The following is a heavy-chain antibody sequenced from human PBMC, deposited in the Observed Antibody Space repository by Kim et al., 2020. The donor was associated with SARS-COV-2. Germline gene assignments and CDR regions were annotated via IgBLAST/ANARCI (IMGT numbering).Heavy chain of an antibody. V-gene: IGHV3-23*01. Sequence: GGSLRLSCAASGFTFSSYAMSWVRQAPGKGLEWVSAISGSGGSTYYADSVKGRFTISRDNSKNTLYLQMNSLRAEDTAVYYCAKVRGGAYSSSNWFDPWGQGTLVTVSS. CDR1: GFTFSSYA. CDR2: ISGSGGST. J-gene: IGHJ5*02. CDR3: AKVRGGAYSSSNWFDP. D-gene: IGHD6-13*01.